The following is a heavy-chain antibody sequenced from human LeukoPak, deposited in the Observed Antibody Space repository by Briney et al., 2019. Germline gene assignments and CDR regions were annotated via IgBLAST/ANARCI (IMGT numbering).Heavy chain of an antibody. CDR2: IYPGDSDT. V-gene: IGHV5-51*01. CDR1: GYSFTSYW. CDR3: ARQVAAAGTGGFYWYYYGMDV. Sequence: GESLKISCKGSGYSFTSYWIGWVRQMPGKGLEWMGIIYPGDSDTRYSPSFQGQVTISADKSISTAFLQWSSLKASDTAMYYCARQVAAAGTGGFYWYYYGMDVWGQGTTVTVSS. J-gene: IGHJ6*02. D-gene: IGHD6-13*01.